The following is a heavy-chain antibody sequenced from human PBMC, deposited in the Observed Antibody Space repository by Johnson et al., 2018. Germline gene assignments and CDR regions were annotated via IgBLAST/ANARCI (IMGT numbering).Heavy chain of an antibody. CDR1: GGSISGNSYY. Sequence: QVQLQESGPGVVKPSETLSLICSVSGGSISGNSYYWGWIRQPPGKGLEWIGSIYYSGSTHYNPSLKSRVIISIDTAKNQFSLKLSSVTAADTALYYCARLSGSSTSCYWRDHYGMDVWGQGTTVNVSS. CDR3: ARLSGSSTSCYWRDHYGMDV. J-gene: IGHJ6*02. V-gene: IGHV4-39*01. D-gene: IGHD2-2*01. CDR2: IYYSGST.